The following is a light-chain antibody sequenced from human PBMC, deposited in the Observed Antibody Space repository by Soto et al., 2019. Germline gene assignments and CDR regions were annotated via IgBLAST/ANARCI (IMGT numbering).Light chain of an antibody. V-gene: IGKV1-9*01. CDR2: AAS. CDR3: QQLKSEPIT. Sequence: QFTQSLSSLSASFGDRGTITCRASQGISSYLAWYQQKPGKAPKLLIYAASTLQSGVPSRFSVSGSGTDFTLTISSLLPGDLATYYCQQLKSEPITFGGGSKV. J-gene: IGKJ4*01. CDR1: QGISSY.